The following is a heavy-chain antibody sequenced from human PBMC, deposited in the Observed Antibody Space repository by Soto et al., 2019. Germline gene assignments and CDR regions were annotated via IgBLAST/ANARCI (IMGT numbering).Heavy chain of an antibody. Sequence: GGSLRLSCAGSGFTPTTTPLSWVSQPPGKGLEWVTTISGTASRTYYVDSVKGRFFISRDNAKNTVTLQMNNVTGDDTAVYYCATSFRYFDNWGQGTRVTVSS. V-gene: IGHV3-23*01. J-gene: IGHJ4*02. CDR2: ISGTASRT. CDR1: GFTPTTTP. CDR3: ATSFRYFDN. D-gene: IGHD3-9*01.